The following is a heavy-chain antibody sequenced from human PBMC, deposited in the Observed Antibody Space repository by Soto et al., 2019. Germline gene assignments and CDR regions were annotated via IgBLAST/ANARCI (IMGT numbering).Heavy chain of an antibody. CDR2: IYHSGST. D-gene: IGHD4-17*01. V-gene: IGHV4-30-2*01. J-gene: IGHJ4*02. Sequence: QLQLQESGSGLVKPSQTLSLTCAVSGGSISSGGYSWSWIRQPPGKGLEWIGYIYHSGSTYYNPSLTSRSTISVDRSKTHFSLKLSSVTAADTAVYSCARAMTTVTTIDYWGQGTLVTVSS. CDR1: GGSISSGGYS. CDR3: ARAMTTVTTIDY.